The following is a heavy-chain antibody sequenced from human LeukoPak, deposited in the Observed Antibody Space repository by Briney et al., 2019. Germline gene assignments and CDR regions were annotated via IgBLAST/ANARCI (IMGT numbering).Heavy chain of an antibody. CDR1: GFTFSSYS. D-gene: IGHD3-22*01. V-gene: IGHV3-21*01. CDR2: ISSSSYI. CDR3: ARRITMIDRDAFDI. Sequence: GGSLRLSCAASGFTFSSYSMNWVRQAPGKGLEWVSSISSSSYIYYADSVKGRFTISRDNAKNSLYLQMNSLRAEDTAVYYCARRITMIDRDAFDIWGQGTMVTVSS. J-gene: IGHJ3*02.